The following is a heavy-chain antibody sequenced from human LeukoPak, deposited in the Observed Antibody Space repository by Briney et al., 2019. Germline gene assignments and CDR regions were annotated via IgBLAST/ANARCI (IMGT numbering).Heavy chain of an antibody. D-gene: IGHD1-26*01. CDR2: IYYSGST. CDR1: GGSISSSSYY. J-gene: IGHJ6*03. V-gene: IGHV4-39*01. CDR3: ASVMVGATSYYYYYYMDV. Sequence: SETLSLTCTVSGGSISSSSYYWGWIRQPPGKGLEWIGSIYYSGSTYYNPSLKSRVTISVDTSKNQFSLKLSSVTAADTAVYYCASVMVGATSYYYYYYMDVWGKGTTVTVSS.